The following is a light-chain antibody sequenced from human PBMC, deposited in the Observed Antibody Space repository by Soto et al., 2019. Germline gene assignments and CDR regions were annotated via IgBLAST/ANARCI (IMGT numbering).Light chain of an antibody. CDR2: AAA. CDR3: QRLSDYPIT. V-gene: IGKV1-9*01. CDR1: QDISSY. J-gene: IGKJ5*01. Sequence: DIPLTQSPSFLSASVGDRVTITCRANQDISSYLAWYQQKPGKAPQFLLYAAATLRVGVPSRFSESGSGTEFTLTISSLQPEDSATYYCQRLSDYPITFGQGTRLEIK.